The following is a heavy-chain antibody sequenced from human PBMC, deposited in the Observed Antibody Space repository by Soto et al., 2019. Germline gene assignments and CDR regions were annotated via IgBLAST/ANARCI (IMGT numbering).Heavy chain of an antibody. CDR3: ARSNVDTAMVDYYYYGMNV. J-gene: IGHJ6*02. CDR2: INHSGST. V-gene: IGHV4-34*01. CDR1: GGSFSGYY. D-gene: IGHD5-18*01. Sequence: SETLSLTCAVYGGSFSGYYWSWIRQPPGKGLEWIGEINHSGSTNYNPSLKSRVTISVDTSKNQFSLKLSSVTAADTAVYYCARSNVDTAMVDYYYYGMNVWGQGTTVTVSS.